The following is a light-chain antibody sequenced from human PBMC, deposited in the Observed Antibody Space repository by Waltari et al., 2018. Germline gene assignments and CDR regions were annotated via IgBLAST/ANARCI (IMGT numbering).Light chain of an antibody. J-gene: IGLJ3*02. CDR1: NIGTKS. CDR2: LDS. Sequence: SYRLTQPPSVSVAPGKTARISCGGDNIGTKSEHCYQHRPGQAPVLVIYLDSDRPSGVSERFSGSNSGNTATLTIIRVEVGDEADYYCQVCGTSCDHPVFGGGTKLTVL. CDR3: QVCGTSCDHPV. V-gene: IGLV3-21*04.